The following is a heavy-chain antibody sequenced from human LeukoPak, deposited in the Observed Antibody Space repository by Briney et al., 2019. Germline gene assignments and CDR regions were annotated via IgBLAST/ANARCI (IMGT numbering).Heavy chain of an antibody. CDR3: ARDYLGYGSGSHLDY. J-gene: IGHJ4*02. CDR1: GYTFTSYA. D-gene: IGHD3-10*01. Sequence: ASVKVSCKASGYTFTSYAMHWVRQAPGQRLEWMGWINAGNGNTKYSQKFQGRVTITRGTSASTAYMELSSLRSEDTAVYYCARDYLGYGSGSHLDYWGQGTLVTVSS. CDR2: INAGNGNT. V-gene: IGHV1-3*01.